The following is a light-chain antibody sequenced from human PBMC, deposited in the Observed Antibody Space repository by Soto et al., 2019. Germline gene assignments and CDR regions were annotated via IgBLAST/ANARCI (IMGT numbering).Light chain of an antibody. CDR3: SSYTGSSTWV. CDR1: SSDVGGYNY. Sequence: QSALTQPASVSGSPGQSITISCTGTSSDVGGYNYVSWYQQHPGKAPKLMIYEVSNRPSGVSNRFSGSKSGNTASLTISGLQAEDEADYSCSSYTGSSTWVFGGGTQLTVL. V-gene: IGLV2-14*01. J-gene: IGLJ3*02. CDR2: EVS.